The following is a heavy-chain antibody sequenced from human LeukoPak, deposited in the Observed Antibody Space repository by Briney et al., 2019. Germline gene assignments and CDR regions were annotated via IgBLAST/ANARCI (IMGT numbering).Heavy chain of an antibody. CDR3: AKDRSDDSRFLDAFDI. D-gene: IGHD3-22*01. V-gene: IGHV3-23*01. J-gene: IGHJ3*02. CDR2: ISGSGGST. Sequence: PGGSLRLSCAASGFTFSSYAMSWVRQAPGKGLEWVSAISGSGGSTYYADSVKGRFTISRDNSKNTLYLQMNSLRAEDAAVYYCAKDRSDDSRFLDAFDIWGQGTMVTVSS. CDR1: GFTFSSYA.